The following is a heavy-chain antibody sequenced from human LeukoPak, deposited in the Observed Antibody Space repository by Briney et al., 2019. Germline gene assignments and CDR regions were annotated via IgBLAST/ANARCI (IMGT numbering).Heavy chain of an antibody. D-gene: IGHD3-16*01. CDR3: AREYYGYFDY. V-gene: IGHV3-23*01. Sequence: GGPLRLSCAASGITFKYFAMSWLRQAPGKGLEWVSTIYNDGSRTGSPDSVKGRFTISRDNSKDTFFLQMNSLRAEDTAIYFCAREYYGYFDYWGQGTLVTVSS. CDR1: GITFKYFA. CDR2: IYNDGSRT. J-gene: IGHJ4*03.